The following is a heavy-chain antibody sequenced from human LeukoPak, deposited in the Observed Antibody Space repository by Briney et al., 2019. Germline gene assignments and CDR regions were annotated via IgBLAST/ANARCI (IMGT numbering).Heavy chain of an antibody. D-gene: IGHD2-15*01. CDR2: ISSSSSYI. Sequence: PGGSLRLSCAASGFTFSSYSMNWVRQAPGKGLEWVSFISSSSSYIYYADSVKGRFTISRDNAKNSLYLQMNSLRDEDTAVYYCARGYCSGGSCYSDYWGQGTLVTVSS. J-gene: IGHJ4*02. V-gene: IGHV3-21*01. CDR1: GFTFSSYS. CDR3: ARGYCSGGSCYSDY.